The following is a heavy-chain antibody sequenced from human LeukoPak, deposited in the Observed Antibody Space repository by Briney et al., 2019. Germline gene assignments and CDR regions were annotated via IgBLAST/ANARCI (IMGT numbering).Heavy chain of an antibody. CDR2: IKHDGSEK. CDR1: GFTFSRYW. D-gene: IGHD3-10*01. Sequence: GGSLRLSCAASGFTFSRYWMSWVRQAPGKGLEWVANIKHDGSEKYYVDSMKGRFTISRDNAKKSLYLQMNSLRAEDTAVYYCARGGESYYGSGSRFGYYYYMDVWGKGTTVTVSS. V-gene: IGHV3-7*01. CDR3: ARGGESYYGSGSRFGYYYYMDV. J-gene: IGHJ6*03.